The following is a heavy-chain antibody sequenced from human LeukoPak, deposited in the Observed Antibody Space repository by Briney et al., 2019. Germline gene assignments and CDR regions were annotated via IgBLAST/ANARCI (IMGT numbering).Heavy chain of an antibody. J-gene: IGHJ4*02. CDR2: IYSGGGT. CDR3: ARNYYDSSAYYYFDY. CDR1: GFTVSSSY. V-gene: IGHV3-66*01. D-gene: IGHD3-22*01. Sequence: GGSLRLSCAASGFTVSSSYMNWVRQAPGKGLEWVSLIYSGGGTYYADSVKGRFTISRDNSKNTLYLQMNSLRAENTAVYYCARNYYDSSAYYYFDYWGQGTLVTVSS.